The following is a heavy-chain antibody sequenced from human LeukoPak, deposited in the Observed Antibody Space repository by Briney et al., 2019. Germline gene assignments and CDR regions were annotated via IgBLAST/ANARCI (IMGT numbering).Heavy chain of an antibody. V-gene: IGHV3-23*01. CDR1: GFTFNDYA. J-gene: IGHJ4*02. D-gene: IGHD6-6*01. Sequence: PGGSLRLSCAASGFTFNDYAMGWVRQAPGKGLEWVSTISGSGSPTYYTDSVKGRFTISRDGSKNILYLELNSLRAADSAIYYCAKGPQSVAAHWLYFDSWGQGALVTLSS. CDR2: ISGSGSPT. CDR3: AKGPQSVAAHWLYFDS.